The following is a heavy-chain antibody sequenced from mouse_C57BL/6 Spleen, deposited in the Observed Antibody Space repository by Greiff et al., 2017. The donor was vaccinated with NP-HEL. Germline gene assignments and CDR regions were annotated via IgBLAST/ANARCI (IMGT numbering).Heavy chain of an antibody. CDR2: IYPRSGNT. J-gene: IGHJ4*01. Sequence: VQLQQSGAELARPGASVKLSCKASGYTFTSYGISWVKQRTGQGLEWIGEIYPRSGNTYYNEKFKGKATLTADKSSSTAYMELRSLTSEDSAVYFCARQDSNPYYYAMDYWGQGTSVTVSS. D-gene: IGHD2-5*01. CDR1: GYTFTSYG. CDR3: ARQDSNPYYYAMDY. V-gene: IGHV1-81*01.